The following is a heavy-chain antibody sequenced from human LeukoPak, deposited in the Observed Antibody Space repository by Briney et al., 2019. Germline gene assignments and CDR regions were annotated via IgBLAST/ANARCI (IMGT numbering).Heavy chain of an antibody. J-gene: IGHJ4*02. CDR2: ITPILGLI. CDR3: ARGRGSRTGYNGDYLDY. V-gene: IGHV1-69*04. D-gene: IGHD5-24*01. Sequence: SVTVSCTASGGTFINYAINWVRQAPGQGLEWMGRITPILGLINYAQKFQGRVTITADKSTSTGYLDVTGLRSDDTAVYYCARGRGSRTGYNGDYLDYWGQGTLVTVSS. CDR1: GGTFINYA.